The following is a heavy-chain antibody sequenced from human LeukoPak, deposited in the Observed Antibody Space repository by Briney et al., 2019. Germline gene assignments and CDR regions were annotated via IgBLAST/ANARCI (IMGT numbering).Heavy chain of an antibody. CDR3: ARDLYYYDSSGYYIFDY. J-gene: IGHJ4*02. D-gene: IGHD3-22*01. V-gene: IGHV4-4*07. CDR2: IYTSGST. Sequence: ASETLSLTCTVSGGSIGSYYWSWIRQPAGKGLEWIGRIYTSGSTNYNPSLKSRVTMSVDTSKNQFSLKLSSVTAADTAVYYCARDLYYYDSSGYYIFDYWGQGTLVTVSS. CDR1: GGSIGSYY.